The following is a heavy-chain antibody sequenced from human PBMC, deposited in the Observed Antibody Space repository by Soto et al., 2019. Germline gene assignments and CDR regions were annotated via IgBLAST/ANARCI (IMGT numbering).Heavy chain of an antibody. CDR3: ARDLTTPWNSSGWLYYFDY. J-gene: IGHJ4*02. CDR2: ISYDGSNK. V-gene: IGHV3-30*03. CDR1: GFTFSSYG. Sequence: GGSLRLSCAASGFTFSSYGMHWFRQAPVNGLEWVAVISYDGSNKYYTDSVKGRFTISRDNSKNTLYLQMNSLRAEDTAVYYCARDLTTPWNSSGWLYYFDYWGRGTLVTVSS. D-gene: IGHD6-19*01.